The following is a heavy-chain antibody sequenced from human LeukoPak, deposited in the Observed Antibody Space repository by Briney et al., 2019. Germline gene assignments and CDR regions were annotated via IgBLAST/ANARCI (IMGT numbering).Heavy chain of an antibody. Sequence: PSPTLSLTCTVSGGSISSYYSSSIRQPPGNGLEWIGSINYSASTNYNPSLKSRVIIAVDTSKNQFSLQLSSVTAADTAVYYCARATIMAQYYDSSGYFSEFDYWGQGTLVTVSS. V-gene: IGHV4-59*01. D-gene: IGHD3-22*01. CDR1: GGSISSYY. J-gene: IGHJ4*02. CDR2: INYSAST. CDR3: ARATIMAQYYDSSGYFSEFDY.